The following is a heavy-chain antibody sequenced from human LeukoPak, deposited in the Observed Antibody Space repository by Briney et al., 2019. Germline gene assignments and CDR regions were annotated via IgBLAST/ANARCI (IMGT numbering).Heavy chain of an antibody. CDR2: ISTGSNTI. CDR1: GFPFSRYS. D-gene: IGHD6-13*01. CDR3: ARDVTGAGYWYFDL. J-gene: IGHJ2*01. V-gene: IGHV3-48*04. Sequence: GGALRLSFAASGFPFSRYSMNWGRPAPGKGVGWGSYISTGSNTIYYADSVKGRFTISRDNAKNSLYLQMNSLRAEDTAVYYCARDVTGAGYWYFDLWGRGTLVTVSS.